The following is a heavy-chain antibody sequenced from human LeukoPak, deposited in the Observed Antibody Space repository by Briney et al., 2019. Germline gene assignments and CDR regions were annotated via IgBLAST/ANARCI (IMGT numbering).Heavy chain of an antibody. Sequence: GGSLRLSCAASGFTFSSYSMNWVRQAPGKGLECVSSISGGSNYIYYADSVKGRFTISRDNAKNSLYLQMNSLRVEDTAVYYCATEVEFYSNGFYGDYWGPGTLVTVSS. CDR1: GFTFSSYS. J-gene: IGHJ4*02. V-gene: IGHV3-21*01. CDR3: ATEVEFYSNGFYGDY. D-gene: IGHD3-22*01. CDR2: ISGGSNYI.